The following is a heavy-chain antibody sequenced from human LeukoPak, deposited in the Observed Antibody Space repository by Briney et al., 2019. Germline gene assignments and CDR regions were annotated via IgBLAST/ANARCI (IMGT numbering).Heavy chain of an antibody. CDR1: GGFISSHY. J-gene: IGHJ4*02. Sequence: PSETLSLTCTVSGGFISSHYWSWIRQPPGKGLEWIGFISYSGSTYYNPSLKSRVTMSVDTSKNQFSLNLRSVTAADTAVYYCARDRYSYGFWGQGILVTVSS. D-gene: IGHD5-18*01. CDR3: ARDRYSYGF. CDR2: ISYSGST. V-gene: IGHV4-59*11.